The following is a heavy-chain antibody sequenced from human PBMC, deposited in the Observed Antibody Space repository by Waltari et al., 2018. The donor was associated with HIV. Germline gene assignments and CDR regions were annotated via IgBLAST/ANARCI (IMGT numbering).Heavy chain of an antibody. Sequence: QVQLVQSAAEVKNPGASVNVSCKASGYRFTRYYIHWVRQAPGQGLEWMGVGDPSDGGKTYKQKFVGRVTMTRDAYTSTVYLEVSSLRSEDTAVYDCAAYSSSPADFDFWGQGTLVTVSS. CDR1: GYRFTRYY. D-gene: IGHD3-22*01. CDR2: GDPSDGGK. CDR3: AAYSSSPADFDF. V-gene: IGHV1-46*01. J-gene: IGHJ4*02.